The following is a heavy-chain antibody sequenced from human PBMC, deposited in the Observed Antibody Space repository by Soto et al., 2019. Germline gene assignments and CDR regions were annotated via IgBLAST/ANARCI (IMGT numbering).Heavy chain of an antibody. CDR3: ARSWGVVWDLPEGYFDY. CDR2: ISAHNGNT. J-gene: IGHJ4*02. V-gene: IGHV1-18*01. CDR1: GYGFTTYG. Sequence: ASVKVSCKGSGYGFTTYGITWVRQAPGQGLEWMAWISAHNGNTNYAQKLQGRVTVTRDTSTSTAYMELRSLRSDDTAVYYCARSWGVVWDLPEGYFDYWGQGTLVTVSS. D-gene: IGHD1-26*01.